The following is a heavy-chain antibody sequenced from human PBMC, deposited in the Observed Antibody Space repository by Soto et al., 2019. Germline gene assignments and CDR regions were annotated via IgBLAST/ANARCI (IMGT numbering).Heavy chain of an antibody. J-gene: IGHJ4*02. V-gene: IGHV3-23*01. Sequence: EVQLLESGGGLVQPGGSLGLSCAASGFPFSSYAMTWVRQAPGKGLEWVSLISGSGGSTYYADSVKGRFTISRDNSRDTLYLQMNSLRAEDTAVYYCAKVHDSGSYNNFPDYWGQGTLVTVSS. D-gene: IGHD3-10*01. CDR2: ISGSGGST. CDR1: GFPFSSYA. CDR3: AKVHDSGSYNNFPDY.